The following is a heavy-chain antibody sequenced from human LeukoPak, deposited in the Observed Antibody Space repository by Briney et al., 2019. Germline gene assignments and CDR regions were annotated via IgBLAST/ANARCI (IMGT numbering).Heavy chain of an antibody. CDR2: IYYSGST. D-gene: IGHD6-19*01. CDR3: ARERSGWERDY. J-gene: IGHJ4*02. CDR1: GGSISSSSYY. V-gene: IGHV4-39*07. Sequence: PSETLSLTCTVSGGSISSSSYYWGWIRQPPGKGLEWIGSIYYSGSTYYNPSLKSRVTISVDTSKNQFSLKLSSVTAADTAVYYCARERSGWERDYWGQGTLVTVSS.